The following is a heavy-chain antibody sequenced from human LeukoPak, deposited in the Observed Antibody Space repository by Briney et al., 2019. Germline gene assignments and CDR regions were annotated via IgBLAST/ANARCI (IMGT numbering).Heavy chain of an antibody. CDR1: GYTFTGYY. CDR3: ARGKVPAAISPEYYYYYYMDV. D-gene: IGHD2-2*02. J-gene: IGHJ6*03. Sequence: ASVKVSCKASGYTFTGYYMHWVRQAPGQGLEWMGWINPNSGGTNYAQKFQGRVTMTRDTSISTAFMELSRLRSDDTAVYYCARGKVPAAISPEYYYYYYMDVWGKGTTVTVSS. V-gene: IGHV1-2*02. CDR2: INPNSGGT.